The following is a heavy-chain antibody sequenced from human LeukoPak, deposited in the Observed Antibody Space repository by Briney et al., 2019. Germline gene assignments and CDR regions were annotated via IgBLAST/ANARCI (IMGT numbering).Heavy chain of an antibody. CDR2: FNDTGSST. CDR3: AKDLLRIYWRTFDS. Sequence: GGSLRLSCVASGFDFSSHAMTWVRQAPGKGLEWVSSFNDTGSSTYYADSVKGRFTISRDNFKNTLYLQMTNLRAEDTAVYFCAKDLLRIYWRTFDSWGQGALVIVSS. J-gene: IGHJ4*02. D-gene: IGHD3-10*01. CDR1: GFDFSSHA. V-gene: IGHV3-23*01.